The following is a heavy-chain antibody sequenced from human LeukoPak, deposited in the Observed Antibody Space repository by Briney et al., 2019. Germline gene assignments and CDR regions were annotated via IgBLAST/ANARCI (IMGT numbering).Heavy chain of an antibody. V-gene: IGHV4-34*01. CDR1: GGSFSGYY. CDR3: ATRPSYYDSSGYDY. CDR2: INHSGST. Sequence: SETLSLTCAVYGGSFSGYYWSWIRQPPGKGLEWIGEINHSGSTNYNPSLKSRVTISVDTSKNQFSLKLSSVTAADTAVYYCATRPSYYDSSGYDYWGQGTLVTVSS. D-gene: IGHD3-22*01. J-gene: IGHJ4*02.